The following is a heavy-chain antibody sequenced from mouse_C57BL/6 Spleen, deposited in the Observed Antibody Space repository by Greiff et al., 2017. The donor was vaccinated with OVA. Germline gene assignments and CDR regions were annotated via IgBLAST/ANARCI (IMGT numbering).Heavy chain of an antibody. CDR2: IDPSDSSA. J-gene: IGHJ2*01. CDR3: ARWSTGFDY. D-gene: IGHD4-1*02. CDR1: GYTFTSYW. Sequence: VQLQQPGAELVMPGASVKLSCKASGYTFTSYWMHWVKQRPGPGLEWIGEIDPSDSSANYNQKLKGKSTLTVDKSSSTAYMQLSRLTSADSAVYYCARWSTGFDYWGQGTTLTVAS. V-gene: IGHV1-69*01.